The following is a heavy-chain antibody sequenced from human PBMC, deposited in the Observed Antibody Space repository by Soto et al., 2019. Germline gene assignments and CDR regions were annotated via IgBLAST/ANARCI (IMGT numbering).Heavy chain of an antibody. CDR1: GGSFSGYY. CDR3: ARGRYYYDSSGYYAYYYYYGMDV. J-gene: IGHJ6*02. V-gene: IGHV4-34*01. Sequence: SETLSLTCAVYGGSFSGYYWSWIHQPPGKGLEWIGEINHSGSTNYNPSLKSRVTISVDTSKNQFSLKLSSVTAADTAVYYCARGRYYYDSSGYYAYYYYYGMDVWGQGTTVTVSS. D-gene: IGHD3-22*01. CDR2: INHSGST.